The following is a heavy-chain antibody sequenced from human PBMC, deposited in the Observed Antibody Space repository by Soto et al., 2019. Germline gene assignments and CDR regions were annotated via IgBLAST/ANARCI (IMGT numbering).Heavy chain of an antibody. D-gene: IGHD3-10*01. CDR1: GFTVSSNY. CDR3: ARDFGSAATGYYGMDV. CDR2: IYSRGDI. Sequence: EVQVVESGGGLVQPGGSLRLSCAASGFTVSSNYMSWVRQTPGKGLEWVSMIYSRGDIVYSDSVRGRFSVSRDNPKNTMNLQMTSRRVEDTAVYYCARDFGSAATGYYGMDVWGQGTTVTVSS. V-gene: IGHV3-66*01. J-gene: IGHJ6*02.